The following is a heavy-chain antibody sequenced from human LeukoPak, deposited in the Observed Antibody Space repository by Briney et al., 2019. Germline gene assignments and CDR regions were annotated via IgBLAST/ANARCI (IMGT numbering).Heavy chain of an antibody. CDR2: TYYRSKWYS. CDR1: GDSVSSNTAA. J-gene: IGHJ5*02. V-gene: IGHV6-1*01. D-gene: IGHD1-26*01. CDR3: ASGWGLDP. Sequence: SQTLSLICVISGDSVSSNTAAWNWIRQSPSRGLEWLGRTYYRSKWYSDYAVSVKSRIIVNADTSMNQFSLQLNSVTPEDTAVYYCASGWGLDPWGQGTLVTVSS.